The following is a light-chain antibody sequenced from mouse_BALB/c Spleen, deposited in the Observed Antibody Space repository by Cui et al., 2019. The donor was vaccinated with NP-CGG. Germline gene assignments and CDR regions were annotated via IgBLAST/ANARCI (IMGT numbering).Light chain of an antibody. CDR2: GTN. CDR3: ALWYSNHWV. J-gene: IGLJ1*01. CDR1: TGAVTTSNY. Sequence: QVVVTQEFASTTSPGETVTLTCRSSTGAVTTSNYANWVQEKPDHLFTGLIGGTNNRAPGVPARFSGSLIGDKAALTITGAQTEDEAIYFCALWYSNHWVFGGGTKLTVL. V-gene: IGLV1*01.